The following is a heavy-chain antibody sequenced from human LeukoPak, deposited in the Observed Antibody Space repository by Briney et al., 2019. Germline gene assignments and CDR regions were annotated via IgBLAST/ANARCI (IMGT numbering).Heavy chain of an antibody. CDR2: IYNSGST. D-gene: IGHD6-19*01. CDR1: GGSISSYY. CDR3: ARGVAGIDAFDI. Sequence: SETLSLTCTVSGGSISSYYWSWIRQPPGKGLEWIGYIYNSGSTNYNLSLKSPVTISVDTSKNQFSMKLSSVTAADTAVYYCARGVAGIDAFDIWGPGTVVTVSS. V-gene: IGHV4-59*01. J-gene: IGHJ3*02.